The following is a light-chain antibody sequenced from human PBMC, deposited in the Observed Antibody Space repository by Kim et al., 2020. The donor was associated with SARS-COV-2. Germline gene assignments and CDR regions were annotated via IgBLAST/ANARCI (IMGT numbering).Light chain of an antibody. CDR2: DVS. CDR3: SSYTRSATWV. J-gene: IGLJ3*02. Sequence: QSALTQPASVSGSPGQSITISCTGTSSDVGGYNYVSWYQHHPGKAPKLMICDVSKRHSGVSNRFSGSKSGNTASLTISGLQAEDEADYYCSSYTRSATWVFGGGTQLTVL. CDR1: SSDVGGYNY. V-gene: IGLV2-14*03.